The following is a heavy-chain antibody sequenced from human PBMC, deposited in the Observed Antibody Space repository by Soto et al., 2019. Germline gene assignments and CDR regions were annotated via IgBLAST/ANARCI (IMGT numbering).Heavy chain of an antibody. CDR1: GFTFSSYG. J-gene: IGHJ4*02. V-gene: IGHV3-33*08. D-gene: IGHD6-13*01. Sequence: QVQLVESGGGVVQPGRSMRLSCAASGFTFSSYGMHWVRQAPGKGLEWVAVIWYDGSNKYYADSVKGRFTISRDNAKTALYPQRNSVRSEDTAVYYCARGADSNWSLPLYCGQGSVLAFSS. CDR2: IWYDGSNK. CDR3: ARGADSNWSLPLY.